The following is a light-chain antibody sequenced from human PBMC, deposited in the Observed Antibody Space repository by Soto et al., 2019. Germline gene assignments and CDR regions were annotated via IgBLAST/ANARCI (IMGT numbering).Light chain of an antibody. CDR3: QQYYTFLT. V-gene: IGKV1-33*01. Sequence: DIQMTQSPSSLSASVGDRVTITCQASQDISNHLNWYHQKPGKAPKLLIYDASNLETGVPSRFSGSGSGTDFTFTISSLQPEDIATYYWQQYYTFLTFGQGTRLEIQ. CDR1: QDISNH. CDR2: DAS. J-gene: IGKJ5*01.